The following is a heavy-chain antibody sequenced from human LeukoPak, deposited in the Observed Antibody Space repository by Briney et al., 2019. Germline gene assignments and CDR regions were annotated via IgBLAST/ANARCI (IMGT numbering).Heavy chain of an antibody. Sequence: GASVKVSCKASGGTFSSYAISWARQAPGQGLEWMGGIIPIFGTANYAQKFQGRVTITTDESTSTAYMELSSLRSEDTAVYYCARDGEMGATRYWGQGTLVTVSS. CDR2: IIPIFGTA. J-gene: IGHJ4*02. CDR3: ARDGEMGATRY. V-gene: IGHV1-69*05. D-gene: IGHD1-26*01. CDR1: GGTFSSYA.